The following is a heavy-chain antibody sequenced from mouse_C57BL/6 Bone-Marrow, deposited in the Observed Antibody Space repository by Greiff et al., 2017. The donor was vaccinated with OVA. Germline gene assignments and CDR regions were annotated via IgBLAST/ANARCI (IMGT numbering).Heavy chain of an antibody. J-gene: IGHJ2*01. CDR2: IDPSGSGT. Sequence: QVQLQQPGAELVRPGSSVKLSCKASGYTFTSYWMHWVKQRPIQGLEWIGNIDPSGSGTHYNQKFKDKATLTVDKSSSTAYMQLSSLTSEDSAVYYCARGVGGYYFAYWGQGTTLTVSA. D-gene: IGHD1-3*01. CDR1: GYTFTSYW. V-gene: IGHV1-52*01. CDR3: ARGVGGYYFAY.